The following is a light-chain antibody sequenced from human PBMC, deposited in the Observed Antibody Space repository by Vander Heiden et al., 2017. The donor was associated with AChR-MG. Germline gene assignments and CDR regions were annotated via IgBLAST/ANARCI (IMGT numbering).Light chain of an antibody. V-gene: IGLV1-40*01. CDR3: QSYDSSLSGSEV. CDR1: SSNIGAGYD. J-gene: IGLJ2*01. Sequence: QSVLTQPPSVSGAPGQRVTIPCTGSSSNIGAGYDVHWYQQLPGTAPKLLIYGNSNRPSGVPDRFSGSKSGTSASLAITGLQAEDEADYYCQSYDSSLSGSEVFGGGTKLTLL. CDR2: GNS.